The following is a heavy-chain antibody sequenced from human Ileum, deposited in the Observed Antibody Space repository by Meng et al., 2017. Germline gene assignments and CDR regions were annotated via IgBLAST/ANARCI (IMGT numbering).Heavy chain of an antibody. J-gene: IGHJ5*02. CDR1: GFSFNSYA. CDR3: AREGCGGGSCHRMNWFDP. V-gene: IGHV3-23*01. Sequence: GESLKISCVASGFSFNSYAMHWVRQAPGKGLEWVSIISGSGGSTYYADSVKGRFTISRDNSNNTLFLQMSSLRAEDTAVYYCAREGCGGGSCHRMNWFDPWGQGTLATVSS. CDR2: ISGSGGST. D-gene: IGHD2-15*01.